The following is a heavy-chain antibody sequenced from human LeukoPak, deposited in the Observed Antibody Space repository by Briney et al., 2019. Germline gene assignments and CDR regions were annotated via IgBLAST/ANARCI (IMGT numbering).Heavy chain of an antibody. CDR1: GGSISSSNW. Sequence: SGTLSLTCAVSGGSISSSNWWSWVRQPPGKGLEWIGEIYHSGSTNYNPSLKSRVTISVDKSKNQFSLKLSSATAADTAVYYCARDLRHSSGWLPRGYYYYYMDVWGKGTTVTVSS. D-gene: IGHD6-19*01. CDR2: IYHSGST. J-gene: IGHJ6*03. V-gene: IGHV4-4*02. CDR3: ARDLRHSSGWLPRGYYYYYMDV.